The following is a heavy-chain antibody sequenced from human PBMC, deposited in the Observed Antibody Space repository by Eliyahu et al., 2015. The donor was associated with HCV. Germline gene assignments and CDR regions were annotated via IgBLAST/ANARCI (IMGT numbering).Heavy chain of an antibody. CDR3: ARDLGDTAMLYYYYYYGMDV. Sequence: EVQLVESGGGLVKPGGSLRLSCAASGFTFSSYSXXXVRQAPGKGLEWVSSISSSSSYIYYADSVKGRFTISRDNAKNSLYLQMNSLRAEDTAVYYCARDLGDTAMLYYYYYYGMDVWGQGTTVTVSS. J-gene: IGHJ6*02. D-gene: IGHD5-18*01. CDR1: GFTFSSYS. CDR2: ISSSSSYI. V-gene: IGHV3-21*01.